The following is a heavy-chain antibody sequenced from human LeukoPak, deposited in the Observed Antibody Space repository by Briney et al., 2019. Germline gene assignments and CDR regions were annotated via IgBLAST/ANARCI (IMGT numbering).Heavy chain of an antibody. Sequence: GGSLRLSCAASGFTVSSNYMSWVRQAPGKGLEWVAVIWYDGSNKYYADSVKGRFTISRDNSKNTLYLQMNSLRAEDTAVYYCARDSVGADYMDVWGKGTTVTVSS. CDR3: ARDSVGADYMDV. D-gene: IGHD1-26*01. CDR1: GFTVSSNY. V-gene: IGHV3-33*08. CDR2: IWYDGSNK. J-gene: IGHJ6*03.